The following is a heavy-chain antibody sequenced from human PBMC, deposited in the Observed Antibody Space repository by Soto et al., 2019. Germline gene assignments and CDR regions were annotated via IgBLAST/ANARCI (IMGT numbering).Heavy chain of an antibody. Sequence: GWSLRLSCAASGFTFSSYAMSWVRQAPGKGLEWVSAISGSGGSTYYADSVKGRFTISRDNSKNTLYLQMNSLRAEDTAVYYRAQEVEGPAGTVCYFDYWGQGTLVTVSS. CDR3: AQEVEGPAGTVCYFDY. J-gene: IGHJ4*02. CDR2: ISGSGGST. V-gene: IGHV3-23*01. CDR1: GFTFSSYA. D-gene: IGHD6-13*01.